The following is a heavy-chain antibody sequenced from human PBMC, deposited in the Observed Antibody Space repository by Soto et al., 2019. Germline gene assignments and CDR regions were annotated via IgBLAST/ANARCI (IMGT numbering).Heavy chain of an antibody. V-gene: IGHV3-23*01. J-gene: IGHJ4*02. CDR3: AKLGISSGWNRDY. D-gene: IGHD6-19*01. CDR2: ISGSGGST. CDR1: GFTFSSYA. Sequence: GGSLRLSCAASGFTFSSYAMSWVRQAPGKGLEWVSAISGSGGSTYYADSVKGRFTISRDNSKNTLYLQMYSLRAEDTAVYYCAKLGISSGWNRDYWGQGTLVTVSS.